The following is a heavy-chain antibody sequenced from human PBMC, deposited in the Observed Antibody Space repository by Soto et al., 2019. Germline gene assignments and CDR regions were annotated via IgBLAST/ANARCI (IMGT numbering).Heavy chain of an antibody. V-gene: IGHV1-69*02. CDR1: GGSFISYT. D-gene: IGHD2-21*01. J-gene: IGHJ6*03. Sequence: QFQLVQSGAEVKKPGSSVKVSCEASGGSFISYTFTWVRQAPGQGLEWMGRIIPIQGRANYALKLQDRVTITADRSTKTVYMELRSLRPEDTAVYYCAKSLLFVDHAYMDVWGKGTTVTVSS. CDR3: AKSLLFVDHAYMDV. CDR2: IIPIQGRA.